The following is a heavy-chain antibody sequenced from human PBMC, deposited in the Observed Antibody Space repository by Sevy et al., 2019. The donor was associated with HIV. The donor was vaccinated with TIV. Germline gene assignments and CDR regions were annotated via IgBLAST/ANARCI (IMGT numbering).Heavy chain of an antibody. Sequence: ASVKVSCKASGYTFSDYYLHWLRLAPGQGFEWMGWINPKTGATKYAQRFQGRVTLSRDTSITTAYMELSSLRSDDAARFYCARDLVRDDYSYWAFDYWGQGTLVTVSS. CDR1: GYTFSDYY. D-gene: IGHD5-12*01. J-gene: IGHJ4*02. V-gene: IGHV1-2*02. CDR3: ARDLVRDDYSYWAFDY. CDR2: INPKTGAT.